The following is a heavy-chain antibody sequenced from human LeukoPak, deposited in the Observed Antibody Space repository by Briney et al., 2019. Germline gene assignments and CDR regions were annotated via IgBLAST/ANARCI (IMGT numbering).Heavy chain of an antibody. D-gene: IGHD3-22*01. CDR2: FDPEDGET. V-gene: IGHV1-24*01. CDR1: GYTLTELS. J-gene: IGHJ4*02. Sequence: ASVKVSCKVSGYTLTELSMHWVRQAPGKGLEWMGGFDPEDGETIYAQKFQGRVTMTEDTSTDTAYMELSSLRSEDTAAYYCARAYGYDSSGSLDYWGQGTLVTVSS. CDR3: ARAYGYDSSGSLDY.